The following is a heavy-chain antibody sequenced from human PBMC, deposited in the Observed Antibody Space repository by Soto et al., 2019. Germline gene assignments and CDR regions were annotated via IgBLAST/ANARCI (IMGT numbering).Heavy chain of an antibody. CDR3: ATNAVAGTPIDY. D-gene: IGHD6-19*01. V-gene: IGHV4-4*02. J-gene: IGHJ4*02. CDR2: IYHSGST. Sequence: QVQLQESGPGLVKPSGTLSLTCAVSGDSISSSNWWTWVRQPPGKWLEWIGEIYHSGSTSYNPSLKSRVTISVDKSKNHFSLKLSSVTAADTAVYYCATNAVAGTPIDYWGQGTLVTVSS. CDR1: GDSISSSNW.